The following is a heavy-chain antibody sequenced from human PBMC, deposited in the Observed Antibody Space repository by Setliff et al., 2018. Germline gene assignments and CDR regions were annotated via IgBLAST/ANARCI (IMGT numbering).Heavy chain of an antibody. J-gene: IGHJ3*02. Sequence: PSETLSLTCSVSGGSISTYYWSWIRQPPGKGLEWIGNINYSGNSNYIPSLKSRVTISVDTPKNQFSLKLSSVTAADTAVYYCARDTRERDSSSVPSDTFDIWGRGTMVTVSS. D-gene: IGHD2-15*01. CDR1: GGSISTYY. CDR3: ARDTRERDSSSVPSDTFDI. CDR2: INYSGNS. V-gene: IGHV4-59*01.